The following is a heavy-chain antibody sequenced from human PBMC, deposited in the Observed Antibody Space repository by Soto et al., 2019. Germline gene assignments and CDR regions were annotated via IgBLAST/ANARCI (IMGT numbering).Heavy chain of an antibody. V-gene: IGHV4-31*03. CDR2: INYSGST. CDR1: GGSISSGGYF. D-gene: IGHD2-21*02. Sequence: QVQLQESGPGQVKPSETLSVTCTVSGGSISSGGYFWSWVLQRPGQGLEWIGYINYSGSTSYSPSLKSRVTMSVDTSNQFSLKLTSVTAADTAVYYCARDRDGARALDYWGQGTLVTVSP. CDR3: ARDRDGARALDY. J-gene: IGHJ4*02.